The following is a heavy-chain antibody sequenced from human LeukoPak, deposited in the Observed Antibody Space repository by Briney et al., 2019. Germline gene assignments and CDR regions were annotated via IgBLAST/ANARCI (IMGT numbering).Heavy chain of an antibody. V-gene: IGHV3-30*02. CDR3: AKDGPYCSGGSCYSGRIDY. D-gene: IGHD2-15*01. CDR1: GFTFSSYG. CDR2: IRYDGSNK. Sequence: GGSLRLSCAASGFTFSSYGMHWVRQAPGKGLEWVAFIRYDGSNKYYADSVKGRFTISRDNSKNTLYLQRNSLRAEDTAVHYCAKDGPYCSGGSCYSGRIDYWGQGTLVTVSS. J-gene: IGHJ4*02.